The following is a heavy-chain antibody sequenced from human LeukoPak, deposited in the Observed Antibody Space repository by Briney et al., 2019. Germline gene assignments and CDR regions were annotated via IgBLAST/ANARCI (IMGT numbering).Heavy chain of an antibody. CDR3: ARASYYYGSGSYYNPWFDP. J-gene: IGHJ5*02. D-gene: IGHD3-10*01. CDR2: ISTSGST. Sequence: SETLSLTCTVSGGSITNCCWGWIRQPAGKGLEWIGRISTSGSTNYNPSLKSRVTMSLDTSKNQFSLKLTSVTAADTAVYYCARASYYYGSGSYYNPWFDPWGQGTLVTVSS. CDR1: GGSITNCC. V-gene: IGHV4-4*07.